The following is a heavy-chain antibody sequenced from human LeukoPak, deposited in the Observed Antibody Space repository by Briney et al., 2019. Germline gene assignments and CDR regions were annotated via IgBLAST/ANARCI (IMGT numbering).Heavy chain of an antibody. J-gene: IGHJ5*02. CDR3: ARWVYESSGYRWFDP. CDR2: IYYSGST. V-gene: IGHV4-59*01. CDR1: GGSIRSYY. D-gene: IGHD3-22*01. Sequence: SSETLSLTCTVSGGSIRSYYWNWIRQPPGKGLEWIGYIYYSGSTNYNPSLKSRVTISVDTSKNQFSLKLNSVTAADTAVCYCARWVYESSGYRWFDPWGQGTLVTVSA.